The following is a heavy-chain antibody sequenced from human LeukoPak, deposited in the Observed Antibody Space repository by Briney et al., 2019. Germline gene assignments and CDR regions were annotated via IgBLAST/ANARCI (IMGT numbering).Heavy chain of an antibody. CDR1: GFTFSGSA. Sequence: PGGSLRLPCAASGFTFSGSAMHWVRQASGKGLEWVGRIRSKANSYATAYAASVKGRFTISRDDSKNTAYLQMNSLKTEDTAVYYCTRQTGTTYPFDYWGQGTLVTVSS. V-gene: IGHV3-73*01. CDR3: TRQTGTTYPFDY. J-gene: IGHJ4*02. CDR2: IRSKANSYAT. D-gene: IGHD1-1*01.